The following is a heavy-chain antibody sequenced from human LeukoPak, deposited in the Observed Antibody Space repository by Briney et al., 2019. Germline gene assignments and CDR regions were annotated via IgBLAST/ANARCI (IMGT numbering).Heavy chain of an antibody. J-gene: IGHJ5*02. V-gene: IGHV3-30*04. D-gene: IGHD3-10*01. CDR3: ARDRYGSGRPWFDP. CDR2: TSYDGSNK. Sequence: PGRSLRLSCAASGFTFSSYAMHWVRQAPGKGLEWVAVTSYDGSNKYYADSVKGRFTISRDNSKNTLYLQMNSLRAEDTAVYYCARDRYGSGRPWFDPWGQGTLVTVSS. CDR1: GFTFSSYA.